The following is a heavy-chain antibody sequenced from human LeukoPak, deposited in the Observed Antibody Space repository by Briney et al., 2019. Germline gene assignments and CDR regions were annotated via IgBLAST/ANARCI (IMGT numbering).Heavy chain of an antibody. CDR2: INPNSGGT. Sequence: GASVTVSCKASGYTFTGYYMHWVRQAPGQGLEWMGGINPNSGGTNYYKTSQGRVTMTRDTSISTAYMELTRLRSDDTAVYYCERIGEVEYYDSSGRGDALDIWGQGTMVTVSS. CDR1: GYTFTGYY. CDR3: ERIGEVEYYDSSGRGDALDI. D-gene: IGHD3-22*01. V-gene: IGHV1-2*02. J-gene: IGHJ3*02.